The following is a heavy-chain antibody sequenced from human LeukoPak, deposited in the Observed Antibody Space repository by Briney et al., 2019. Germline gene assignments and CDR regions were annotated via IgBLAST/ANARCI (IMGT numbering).Heavy chain of an antibody. CDR3: ARETRGHYYDSSGPDH. J-gene: IGHJ5*02. D-gene: IGHD3-22*01. CDR2: IGSSDSTT. CDR1: GFTFRSYE. Sequence: GGSLRLSCAASGFTFRSYEMNWVRQAPGKGLEWVSYIGSSDSTTHYADSVKGRFTISRDNAKNSLYLQMNSLGVEDMGVYYCARETRGHYYDSSGPDHWGQGTLVTVSS. V-gene: IGHV3-48*03.